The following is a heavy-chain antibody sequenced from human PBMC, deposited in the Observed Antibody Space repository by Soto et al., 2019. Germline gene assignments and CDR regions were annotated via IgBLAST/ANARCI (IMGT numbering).Heavy chain of an antibody. CDR1: GFTFSDYY. CDR3: ERDNDKAMVTGDY. D-gene: IGHD5-18*01. Sequence: GGSLRLSCAASGFTFSDYYMSWIRQAPGKGLEWVSYISSSGSTIYYADSVKGRFTISRDNAKNSLYLQMNSLRAEDTAVYYCERDNDKAMVTGDYWGQGTLVTVSS. J-gene: IGHJ4*02. V-gene: IGHV3-11*01. CDR2: ISSSGSTI.